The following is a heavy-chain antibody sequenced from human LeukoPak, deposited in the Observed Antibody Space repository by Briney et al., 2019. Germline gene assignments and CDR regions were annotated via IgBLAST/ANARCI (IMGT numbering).Heavy chain of an antibody. CDR3: AKDPIFSGSYGVFDS. V-gene: IGHV3-23*01. Sequence: GGSLRLSCAASGFTFSSCAMSRVRQAPGKGLEWVSTIIDSGNSIYYADSVEGRFTISRDNSKDTLYLQMDSLRAGDTAVYYCAKDPIFSGSYGVFDSWGQGTLVTVPS. J-gene: IGHJ4*02. CDR2: IIDSGNSI. CDR1: GFTFSSCA. D-gene: IGHD1-26*01.